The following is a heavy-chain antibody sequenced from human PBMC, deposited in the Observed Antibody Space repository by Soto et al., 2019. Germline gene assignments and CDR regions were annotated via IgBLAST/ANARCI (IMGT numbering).Heavy chain of an antibody. D-gene: IGHD6-19*01. CDR3: AGMPYTSVLRFDP. CDR2: IYRSGVT. CDR1: GDYSSTSTYS. V-gene: IGHV4-30-2*05. J-gene: IGHJ5*02. Sequence: SETLSLTCSLSGDYSSTSTYSWRWIWQPSGKALEWVGFIYRSGVTSYKPYLKSRVSIALETSNNQCSLKLGSVTAADTPVYYCAGMPYTSVLRFDPWGQGTLVTVSS.